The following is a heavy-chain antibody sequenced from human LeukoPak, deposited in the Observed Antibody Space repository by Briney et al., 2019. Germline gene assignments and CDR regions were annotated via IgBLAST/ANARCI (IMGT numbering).Heavy chain of an antibody. Sequence: SETLSLTCTVSGGSLNIYYWSWLRQSPGKGLEWIAFINDRGNTNYIPSLMSRVTISMDTSKSQFSLTVNSVTPADAGVYFCARSSSASYHHAFGLWGQGILVTVSP. CDR1: GGSLNIYY. D-gene: IGHD3-10*01. CDR3: ARSSSASYHHAFGL. CDR2: INDRGNT. J-gene: IGHJ4*02. V-gene: IGHV4-59*13.